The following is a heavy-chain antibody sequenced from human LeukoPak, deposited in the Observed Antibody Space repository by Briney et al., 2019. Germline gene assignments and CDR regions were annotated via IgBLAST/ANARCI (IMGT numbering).Heavy chain of an antibody. J-gene: IGHJ5*02. CDR2: IETDGSRS. V-gene: IGHV3-74*01. CDR3: ARDLGQYYDTSDNWFDP. D-gene: IGHD3-22*01. CDR1: GFTFSWHR. Sequence: QPGGSLRLSCAASGFTFSWHRMHWVRQVPGKGLVWISWIETDGSRSGYVGSVQGRFTVSRDNAKSTLYLQMNSLRAEDTAVYYCARDLGQYYDTSDNWFDPWGQGTLVTVSS.